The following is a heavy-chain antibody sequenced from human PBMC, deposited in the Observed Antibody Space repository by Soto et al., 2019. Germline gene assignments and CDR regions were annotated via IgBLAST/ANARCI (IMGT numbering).Heavy chain of an antibody. CDR3: AVDYVEYGPLPDY. CDR2: IIPIFGTA. J-gene: IGHJ4*02. V-gene: IGHV1-69*01. CDR1: GGTFSSYA. D-gene: IGHD4-17*01. Sequence: QVQLGQSGAEVKKPGSSVKVSCKASGGTFSSYAISGVRQAAGQGLDWMGGIIPIFGTANYAQKFQGRVTITADESTSTAYMELSSLRSEDTAVYYCAVDYVEYGPLPDYRGKGPLVTVSS.